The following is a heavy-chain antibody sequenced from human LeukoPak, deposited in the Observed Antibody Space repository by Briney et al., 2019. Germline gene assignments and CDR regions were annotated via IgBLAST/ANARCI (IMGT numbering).Heavy chain of an antibody. CDR2: IYPGDSDT. V-gene: IGHV5-51*01. Sequence: GESLKISCKGSGYSFATYWIGWVRQMPGKGLEWMGIIYPGDSDTRYSPSFQGQVTISADKSISTAYLQWSSLKASDTAMYYCARRIFGVITPFDYWGQGTLVTVSS. D-gene: IGHD3-3*01. CDR1: GYSFATYW. J-gene: IGHJ4*02. CDR3: ARRIFGVITPFDY.